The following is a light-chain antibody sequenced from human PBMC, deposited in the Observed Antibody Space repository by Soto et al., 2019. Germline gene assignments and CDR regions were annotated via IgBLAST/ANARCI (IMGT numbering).Light chain of an antibody. V-gene: IGLV2-14*01. Sequence: QSVLTQPACVCGSPGQSITISCTGTSSDVGGYNFVSWYQQHPDKAPKLMIYDVTNRPSGVSNRFSGSKSGNTASLTISGLQAEDEADYYCSSYTRISTYVFGTGTKVTVL. J-gene: IGLJ1*01. CDR1: SSDVGGYNF. CDR3: SSYTRISTYV. CDR2: DVT.